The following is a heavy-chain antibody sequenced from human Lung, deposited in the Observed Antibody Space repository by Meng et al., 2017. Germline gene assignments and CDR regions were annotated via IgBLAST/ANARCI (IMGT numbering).Heavy chain of an antibody. J-gene: IGHJ3*02. V-gene: IGHV1-2*06. CDR1: GYTLTGYY. CDR3: ARTKMAADPNAFDI. Sequence: ASVKVSCKASGYTLTGYYMHWVRQAPGQGLEWMGRINPNSGGTNYAQKFQGRVTMTRDTSISTAYMELSRLRSDDTAVDYCARTKMAADPNAFDIWGQGTMVTVSS. D-gene: IGHD5-24*01. CDR2: INPNSGGT.